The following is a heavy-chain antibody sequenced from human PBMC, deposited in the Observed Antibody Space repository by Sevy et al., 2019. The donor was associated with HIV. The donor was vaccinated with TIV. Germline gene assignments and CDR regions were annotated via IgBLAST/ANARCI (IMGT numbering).Heavy chain of an antibody. Sequence: GGSLRLSCAASGFTFSNAWMSWVRQAPGKGLEWVGRIKSKTDGGTTDYAAPVKGRFTISRDDSNNTLYLQMNSLKTEDTALYYSMGTYYYDSSGYYYGGDAFDIWGQGTMVTVSS. J-gene: IGHJ3*02. D-gene: IGHD3-22*01. CDR2: IKSKTDGGTT. CDR1: GFTFSNAW. CDR3: MGTYYYDSSGYYYGGDAFDI. V-gene: IGHV3-15*01.